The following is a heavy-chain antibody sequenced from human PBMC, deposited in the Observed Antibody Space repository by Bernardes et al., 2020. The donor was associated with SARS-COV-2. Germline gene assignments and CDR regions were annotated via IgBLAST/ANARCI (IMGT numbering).Heavy chain of an antibody. Sequence: SVKVSCKASGDTFSDYTLSWVRQAPGQGLEWMGVVIHKFERANYAQHFQGRVTINADKSTSTAYMEVNSLRSKDTAIYFCTRTRDKIIGVVINHLFDQWGQRTLVTVSS. J-gene: IGHJ4*02. CDR1: GDTFSDYT. CDR2: VIHKFERA. V-gene: IGHV1-69*06. D-gene: IGHD3-3*01. CDR3: TRTRDKIIGVVINHLFDQ.